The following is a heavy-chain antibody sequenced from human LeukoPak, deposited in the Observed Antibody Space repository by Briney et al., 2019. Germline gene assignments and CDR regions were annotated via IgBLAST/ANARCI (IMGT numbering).Heavy chain of an antibody. Sequence: TSETLSLTCTVSGGSISSYYWSWIRQPPGQGLEWIWYIYYSGSTNYNPSLKSRVTISVDTSKNQFSLKLSSVTAADTAVYYCARQGYYDKNWFDPWGQGTLVTVSS. V-gene: IGHV4-59*08. J-gene: IGHJ5*02. CDR2: IYYSGST. CDR3: ARQGYYDKNWFDP. CDR1: GGSISSYY. D-gene: IGHD3-22*01.